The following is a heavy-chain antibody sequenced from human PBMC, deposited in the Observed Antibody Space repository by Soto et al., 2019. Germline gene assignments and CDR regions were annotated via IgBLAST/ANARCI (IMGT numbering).Heavy chain of an antibody. V-gene: IGHV3-23*01. CDR1: GFTFSSYA. J-gene: IGHJ2*01. CDR3: AKDRPRLWYFDL. D-gene: IGHD2-21*01. CDR2: INGSGGST. Sequence: EVQLLESGGGLVQPGGSLRLSCAASGFTFSSYAMSWVRQAPGKGLEWVSAINGSGGSTYYADSVKGRFTISRDNSKNTLYLQMNSLRAEDKAVYYCAKDRPRLWYFDLWGRGTLVTVSS.